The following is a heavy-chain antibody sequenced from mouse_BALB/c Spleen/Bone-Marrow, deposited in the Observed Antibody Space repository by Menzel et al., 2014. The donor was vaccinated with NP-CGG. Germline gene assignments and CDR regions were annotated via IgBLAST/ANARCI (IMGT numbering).Heavy chain of an antibody. CDR1: GFDFRRYW. CDR3: ARLGYYGYFDY. J-gene: IGHJ2*01. CDR2: INPDSSTI. V-gene: IGHV4-1*02. Sequence: EVKLMESGGGLVQPGGSLKLSCAASGFDFRRYWMSWVRQAPGKGLEWIGEINPDSSTINYAPSLKDKFIISRDNAKNTLYLQMSKVRSEDTALYYGARLGYYGYFDYWGQGTTLTVSS. D-gene: IGHD2-3*01.